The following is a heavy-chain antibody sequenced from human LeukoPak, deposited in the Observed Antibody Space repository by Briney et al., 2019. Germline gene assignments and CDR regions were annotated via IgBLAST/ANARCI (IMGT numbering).Heavy chain of an antibody. CDR1: GFTFSSYD. Sequence: PGGSLRLSCAASGFTFSSYDMNWVRQAPGKGLEWVSDISSGSRNINYADSVKGRFTVSRDNAKNSLYLQMNSLRAEDTAVYYCARAPGYGAAYYFDYWGQGTLVTVSS. J-gene: IGHJ4*02. CDR2: ISSGSRNI. CDR3: ARAPGYGAAYYFDY. D-gene: IGHD1-1*01. V-gene: IGHV3-48*01.